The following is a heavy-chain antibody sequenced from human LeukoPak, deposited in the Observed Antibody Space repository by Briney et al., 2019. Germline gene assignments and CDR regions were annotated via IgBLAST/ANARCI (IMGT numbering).Heavy chain of an antibody. V-gene: IGHV3-30*02. D-gene: IGHD5/OR15-5a*01. CDR2: IRYDGSIK. CDR3: ARDPWSTDPHYYYYMDV. Sequence: PGGSLRLSCAASGFTFSSYGMHWVRQAPGKGLEWVAFIRYDGSIKYYADSVKGRFTISRDNSKNTLYLQMNSLRAEDTALYYCARDPWSTDPHYYYYMDVWGKGTTVTVSS. CDR1: GFTFSSYG. J-gene: IGHJ6*03.